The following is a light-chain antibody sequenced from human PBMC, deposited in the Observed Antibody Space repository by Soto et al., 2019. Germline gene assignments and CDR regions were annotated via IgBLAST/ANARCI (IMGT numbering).Light chain of an antibody. CDR1: SSDVGTYKA. J-gene: IGLJ1*01. CDR2: EAR. Sequence: QSVLTQPASVSGSPGQSITISCTGTSSDVGTYKAVSWYQQHPGKAPKLIIFEARKRPSGLSNRFSGSKSGNTASLTISGLQAEDEADYYCSSYAGRNINVFVGGTKLTVL. CDR3: SSYAGRNINV. V-gene: IGLV2-23*01.